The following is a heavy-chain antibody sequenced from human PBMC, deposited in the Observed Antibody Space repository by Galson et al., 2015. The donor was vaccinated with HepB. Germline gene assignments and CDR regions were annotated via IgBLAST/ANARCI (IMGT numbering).Heavy chain of an antibody. CDR2: INHSGST. V-gene: IGHV4-34*01. Sequence: SETLSLTCAVYGGSFSGYYWSWIRQPPGKGLEWIGEINHSGSTNYNPSLKSRVTISVDTSKNQFSLKLSSVTAADTAVYYCARATALGYCTNGVCYSSPGYYFDYWGQGTLVTVSS. J-gene: IGHJ4*02. CDR3: ARATALGYCTNGVCYSSPGYYFDY. CDR1: GGSFSGYY. D-gene: IGHD2-8*01.